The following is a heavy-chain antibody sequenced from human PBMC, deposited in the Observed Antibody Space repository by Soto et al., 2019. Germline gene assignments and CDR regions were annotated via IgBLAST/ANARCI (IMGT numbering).Heavy chain of an antibody. D-gene: IGHD2-15*01. Sequence: SLTSTVSGGPIRSYYWSWIRQPAGKGLEWIGRIYSSGSTNYNPSLKSRITMSLDTSKNLFSLKLSSVTAADTAVYFCVRESSSTLRDFFDAWGQGTLVTVPS. CDR2: IYSSGST. V-gene: IGHV4-4*07. CDR3: VRESSSTLRDFFDA. J-gene: IGHJ4*02. CDR1: GGPIRSYY.